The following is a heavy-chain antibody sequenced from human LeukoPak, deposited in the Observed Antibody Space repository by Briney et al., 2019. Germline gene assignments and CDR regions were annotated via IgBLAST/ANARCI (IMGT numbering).Heavy chain of an antibody. D-gene: IGHD2-15*01. CDR2: IKQDGSEM. CDR3: ARRCSGGSCPGTY. J-gene: IGHJ4*02. CDR1: GFTFSSYW. Sequence: QTGGSLRLSCAASGFTFSSYWMSWVRQAPGKGLEWVANIKQDGSEMYYVGSVKGRFTISRDNAKNSLYLQMNSLRAEDTAVYYCARRCSGGSCPGTYWGQGTLVTVSS. V-gene: IGHV3-7*01.